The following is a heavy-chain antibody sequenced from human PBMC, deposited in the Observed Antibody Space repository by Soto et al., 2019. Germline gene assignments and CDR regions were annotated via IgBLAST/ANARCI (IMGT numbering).Heavy chain of an antibody. CDR1: GYTFTSYG. J-gene: IGHJ6*02. CDR3: TTDEAITGTTSGSYYYYGMDV. V-gene: IGHV3-15*07. CDR2: IKSKTDGGTT. Sequence: SCKASGYTFTSYGISWVRQAPGKGLEWVGRIKSKTDGGTTDYAAPVKGRFTISRDDSKNTLYLQMNSLKTEDTAVYYCTTDEAITGTTSGSYYYYGMDVWGQGTTVTVSS. D-gene: IGHD1-20*01.